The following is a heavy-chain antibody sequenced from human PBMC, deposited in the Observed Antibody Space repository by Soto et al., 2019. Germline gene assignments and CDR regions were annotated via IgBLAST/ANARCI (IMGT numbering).Heavy chain of an antibody. J-gene: IGHJ6*02. V-gene: IGHV5-51*01. D-gene: IGHD4-17*01. CDR1: GYTVTNYW. CDR3: ARYPTLTDYFFHGMDV. CDR2: IYPGDSDT. Sequence: LKISCKGSGYTVTNYWIVWVRQIPGKGLEWMATIYPGDSDTRYSPSFQGQVTISADRSISTAYLQWSSLKASDTGMYYCARYPTLTDYFFHGMDVWGQGTTVTVSS.